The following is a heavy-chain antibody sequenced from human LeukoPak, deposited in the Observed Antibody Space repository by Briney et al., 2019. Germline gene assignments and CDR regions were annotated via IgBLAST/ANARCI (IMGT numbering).Heavy chain of an antibody. V-gene: IGHV1-69*13. CDR1: GGTFSSYA. CDR3: AREDAGAVATRLDAFDI. CDR2: IIPIFGTA. J-gene: IGHJ3*02. D-gene: IGHD5-12*01. Sequence: GASVKVSCKASGGTFSSYAISWVRQAPGQGLEWMGGIIPIFGTANYAQKFQGRVTITADESTSTAHMELSSLRSEDTAVYYCAREDAGAVATRLDAFDIWGQGTMVTVSS.